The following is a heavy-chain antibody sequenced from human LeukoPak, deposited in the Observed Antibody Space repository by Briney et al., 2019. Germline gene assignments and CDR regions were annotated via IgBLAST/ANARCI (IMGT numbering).Heavy chain of an antibody. D-gene: IGHD1-26*01. V-gene: IGHV3-66*01. CDR3: AGGPWDFDF. CDR2: LYSSGNT. J-gene: IGHJ4*02. Sequence: PGGSLRLSCAASGFSVSRNYWSWVRQAPGKGLQWVSVLYSSGNTFYADSVKGRFTISRDNSMNTLFLQMTNLRAEDTAMYYCAGGPWDFDFWGQGTQVTVSS. CDR1: GFSVSRNY.